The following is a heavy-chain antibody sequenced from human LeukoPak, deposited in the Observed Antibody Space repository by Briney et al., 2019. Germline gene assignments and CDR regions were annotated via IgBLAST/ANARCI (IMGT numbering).Heavy chain of an antibody. D-gene: IGHD6-13*01. CDR2: IYYSGST. CDR1: GGSISSYY. J-gene: IGHJ4*02. V-gene: IGHV4-59*12. Sequence: SETLSLTCTVSGGSISSYYWSWIRQPPGKGLEWIGYIYYSGSTNYNPSLKSRVTISVDTSKNQFSLKLSSVTAADTAVYYCARDGSSWEGVDYWGQGTLVTVSS. CDR3: ARDGSSWEGVDY.